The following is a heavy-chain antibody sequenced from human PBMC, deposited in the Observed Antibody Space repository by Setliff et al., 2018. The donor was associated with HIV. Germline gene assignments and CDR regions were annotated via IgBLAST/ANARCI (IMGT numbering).Heavy chain of an antibody. CDR2: INPNNGGT. D-gene: IGHD3-22*01. J-gene: IGHJ3*02. CDR1: GYTFTDYY. V-gene: IGHV1-2*06. Sequence: ASVKVSCKASGYTFTDYYIHWVRQAPGQGLEWMGRINPNNGGTNYAQKFQGRVTMTRDTSIGTAYMELSRLRSDDTAVYYCARDGYYDSSGYSAFDIWGQGTMVTVSS. CDR3: ARDGYYDSSGYSAFDI.